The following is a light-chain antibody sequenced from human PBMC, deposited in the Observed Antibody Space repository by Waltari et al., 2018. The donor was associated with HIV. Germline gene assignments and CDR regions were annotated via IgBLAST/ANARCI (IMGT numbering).Light chain of an antibody. CDR3: QQYHNWPRT. CDR2: GAS. CDR1: QSVSSN. Sequence: EIVMTQSPATLSVSPGEKVTLSCRASQSVSSNLACYQQKPGQPPGLLIYGASTRAAGIPARFSGSGAGREFTLSISSLQSEDFAVYYCQQYHNWPRTFGQGTKVEI. V-gene: IGKV3-15*01. J-gene: IGKJ1*01.